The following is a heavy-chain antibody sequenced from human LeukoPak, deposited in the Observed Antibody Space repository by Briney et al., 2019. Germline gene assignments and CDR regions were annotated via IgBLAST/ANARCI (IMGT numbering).Heavy chain of an antibody. V-gene: IGHV4-34*01. D-gene: IGHD1/OR15-1a*01. CDR3: ARQTANKNWFDP. CDR1: GGSFSGYY. Sequence: PSETLSLTCAVYGGSFSGYYWSWTRQPPGKGLEWIGEINHSGSTNYNPSLKSRVTISVDTSKNQFSLKLSSVTAADTAVYYCARQTANKNWFDPWGQGTLVTVSS. J-gene: IGHJ5*02. CDR2: INHSGST.